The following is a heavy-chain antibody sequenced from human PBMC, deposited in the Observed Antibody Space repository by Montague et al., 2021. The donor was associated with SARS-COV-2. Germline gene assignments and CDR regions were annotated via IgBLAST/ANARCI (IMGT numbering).Heavy chain of an antibody. D-gene: IGHD4-23*01. J-gene: IGHJ4*02. CDR2: IYYSGST. CDR1: GVSITTYY. Sequence: SETLSLTCTVPGVSITTYYWSWIRQPPGKGLEWIGYIYYSGSTYYTPSLKSRVSFSVDASKNEFSLRLTSVSAADTAVYYCARGGGDYGGNPFDYWGQGTLVTVSS. CDR3: ARGGGDYGGNPFDY. V-gene: IGHV4-59*01.